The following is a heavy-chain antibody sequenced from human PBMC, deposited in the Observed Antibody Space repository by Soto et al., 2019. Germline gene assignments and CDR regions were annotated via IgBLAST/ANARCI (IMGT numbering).Heavy chain of an antibody. V-gene: IGHV1-18*01. J-gene: IGHJ4*02. CDR3: ARHPYPYSSGWYAPDY. Sequence: QVQLVQSGAEVKKPGASVKVSCKASGYTFTSYGISWVRQAPGQGLEWMGWISAYNGNTNYAQKLQGRVTMTTDTSTSKAYMELRSLRSDDTAVYYCARHPYPYSSGWYAPDYWGQGTLVTVSS. CDR1: GYTFTSYG. D-gene: IGHD6-19*01. CDR2: ISAYNGNT.